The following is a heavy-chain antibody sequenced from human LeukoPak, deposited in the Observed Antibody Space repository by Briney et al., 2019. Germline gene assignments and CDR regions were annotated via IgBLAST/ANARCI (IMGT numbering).Heavy chain of an antibody. CDR3: ASCSSTNCY. J-gene: IGHJ4*02. D-gene: IGHD2-2*01. V-gene: IGHV3-48*01. CDR2: ITGSSSTI. Sequence: GGSLRLSCAASGFTFSSFSMNWVRQAPGKGLEWVSFITGSSSTIYYANSVKGRFTISRDNAKNSLYLQMNSLRAEDTAVYYCASCSSTNCYWGQGTLVTVSS. CDR1: GFTFSSFS.